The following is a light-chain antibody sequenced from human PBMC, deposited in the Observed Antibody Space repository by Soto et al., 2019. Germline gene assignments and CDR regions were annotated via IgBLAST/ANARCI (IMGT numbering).Light chain of an antibody. CDR2: GAS. J-gene: IGKJ4*01. V-gene: IGKV3-15*01. Sequence: EIVITQSPSTLSVSPGERATLSCRASQSVSSNLAWYQQKPGQAPRLLIYGASTRATGIPARFSGSGSGTEFTLTISSLQSEDFAVYYCQQRGTFGGGTKVDI. CDR1: QSVSSN. CDR3: QQRGT.